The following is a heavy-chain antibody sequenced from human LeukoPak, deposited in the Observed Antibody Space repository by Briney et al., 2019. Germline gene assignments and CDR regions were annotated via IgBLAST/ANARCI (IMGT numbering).Heavy chain of an antibody. J-gene: IGHJ4*02. D-gene: IGHD2-15*01. CDR1: GFTFSSYG. CDR2: IWYDGSNK. CDR3: ATGKTATDYFDY. V-gene: IGHV3-33*01. Sequence: GRSLRLSCAASGFTFSSYGMHWVRQAPGKGLEWVAVIWYDGSNKYYADSVKVRFTISRDNSKNTLYLQMNSLRAEDTAVYYCATGKTATDYFDYWGQGTLVTVSS.